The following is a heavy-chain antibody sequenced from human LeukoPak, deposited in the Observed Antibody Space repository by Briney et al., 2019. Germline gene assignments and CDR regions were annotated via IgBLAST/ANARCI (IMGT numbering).Heavy chain of an antibody. J-gene: IGHJ5*02. CDR1: GGTFTSYA. D-gene: IGHD5-18*01. Sequence: GASVKVSCKPSGGTFTSYAISWVRQAPGQGLEWMGGIIPIFGTANYAQKSQGRVTITTDESTSTAYMELSSLRTEDTAVYYCARNSLRGYSYGYFWFDPWGQGTLVTVSS. CDR3: ARNSLRGYSYGYFWFDP. V-gene: IGHV1-69*05. CDR2: IIPIFGTA.